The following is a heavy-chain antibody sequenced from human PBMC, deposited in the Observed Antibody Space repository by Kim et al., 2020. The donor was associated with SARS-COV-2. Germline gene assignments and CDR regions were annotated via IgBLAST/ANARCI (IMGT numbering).Heavy chain of an antibody. CDR3: AKDQERGTVDY. CDR2: IWYDGSNK. D-gene: IGHD1-1*01. CDR1: GFTFSSYG. V-gene: IGHV3-33*06. J-gene: IGHJ4*02. Sequence: GGSLRLSCAASGFTFSSYGMHWVRQAPGKGLEWVAVIWYDGSNKYYADSVKGRFTISRDNSKNTLYLQMNSLRAEDTAVYYCAKDQERGTVDYWGQGTLVTVSS.